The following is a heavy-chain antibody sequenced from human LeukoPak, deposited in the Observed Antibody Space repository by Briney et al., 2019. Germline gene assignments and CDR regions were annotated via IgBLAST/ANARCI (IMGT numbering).Heavy chain of an antibody. CDR3: ARLIPPFLPAFDI. CDR2: IIPIFGTA. CDR1: GGTFSSYA. V-gene: IGHV1-69*13. Sequence: ASAKVSCKASGGTFSSYAISWVRQAPGQGLEWMGGIIPIFGTANYAQKFQGRVTITADESTSTAYMELSSLRSEDTAVYYCARLIPPFLPAFDIWGQGTMVTVSS. J-gene: IGHJ3*02. D-gene: IGHD2/OR15-2a*01.